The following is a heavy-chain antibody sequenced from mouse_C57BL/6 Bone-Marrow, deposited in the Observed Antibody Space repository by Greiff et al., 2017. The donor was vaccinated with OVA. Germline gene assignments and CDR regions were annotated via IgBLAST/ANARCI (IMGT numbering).Heavy chain of an antibody. Sequence: QVQLQQPGAELVMPGASVKLSCKASGYTFTSYWMHWVMQRPGQGLEWIGEIDPSDSYTNYNQKFKGKSTLTVDKSSSTAYMQLSSLTSEDSAVYYCAREGWFAYWGQGTLVTVSA. CDR2: IDPSDSYT. CDR3: AREGWFAY. CDR1: GYTFTSYW. V-gene: IGHV1-69*01. J-gene: IGHJ3*01.